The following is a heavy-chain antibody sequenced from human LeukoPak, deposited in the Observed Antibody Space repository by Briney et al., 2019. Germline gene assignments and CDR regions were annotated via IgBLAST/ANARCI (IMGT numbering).Heavy chain of an antibody. Sequence: GGSLRLSCAASAFTFSNYWMSWVRQAPGKGLEWVANIREDGSEIDYVDSVKGRFTISRDNAKNSLYLQMNGLRVDDTAVYYCARDRGYSTFDYWGQGTLVTVSS. V-gene: IGHV3-7*01. CDR1: AFTFSNYW. CDR2: IREDGSEI. J-gene: IGHJ4*02. CDR3: ARDRGYSTFDY. D-gene: IGHD4-23*01.